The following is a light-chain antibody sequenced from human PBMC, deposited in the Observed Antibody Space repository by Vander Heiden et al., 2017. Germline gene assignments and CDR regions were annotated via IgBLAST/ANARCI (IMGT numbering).Light chain of an antibody. CDR1: QSVLYSSNNKNY. CDR3: QQYDSTPWT. V-gene: IGKV4-1*01. CDR2: WAS. Sequence: DIVMTQSPDSLAVSLGERATINCKSSQSVLYSSNNKNYLAWYQQKPGQPPKLLIYWASTRESGVPDRFSGSGSGTDFTLTISSLQAEDVAVYYCQQYDSTPWTFGQRTKVEIK. J-gene: IGKJ1*01.